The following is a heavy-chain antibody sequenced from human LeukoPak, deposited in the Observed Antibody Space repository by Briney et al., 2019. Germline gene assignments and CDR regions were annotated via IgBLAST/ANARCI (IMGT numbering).Heavy chain of an antibody. CDR2: ISAYNGNT. V-gene: IGHV1-18*01. Sequence: WASVKVSCKASGYTFTSYGISWVRQAPGQGLEWMGWISAYNGNTNYAQKLQGRVTMTTDTSTSTAYMELRSLRSDDTAAYYCASVAAAAGTFISWGQGTMATVSS. J-gene: IGHJ3*01. CDR3: ASVAAAAGTFIS. CDR1: GYTFTSYG. D-gene: IGHD6-13*01.